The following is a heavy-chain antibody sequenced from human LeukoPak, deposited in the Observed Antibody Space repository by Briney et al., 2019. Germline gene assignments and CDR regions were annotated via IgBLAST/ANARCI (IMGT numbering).Heavy chain of an antibody. CDR3: AREPGGTGYFDY. CDR1: GYTFTSYD. CDR2: INPNTGGT. D-gene: IGHD1-1*01. Sequence: ASVKVSCKASGYTFTSYDINWVRQATGQGLEWMGWINPNTGGTNYAQKFQVRVTVTRDTSISTAYMELRSLRSDDTAVYYCAREPGGTGYFDYWGQGTLVTVSS. V-gene: IGHV1-2*02. J-gene: IGHJ4*02.